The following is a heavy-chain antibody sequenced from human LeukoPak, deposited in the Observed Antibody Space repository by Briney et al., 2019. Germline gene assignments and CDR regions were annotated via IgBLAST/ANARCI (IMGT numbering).Heavy chain of an antibody. CDR3: ARKLVGAKSWFDP. V-gene: IGHV1-2*02. Sequence: ASVKVSCKASGYTFTGYYMHWVRQAPGQGLEWMGWINPNSGGTNYAQKFQGRVTMTRDTSNSTAYMELSRLRSDDTAVYYCARKLVGAKSWFDPWGQGTLVTVSS. D-gene: IGHD1-26*01. J-gene: IGHJ5*02. CDR2: INPNSGGT. CDR1: GYTFTGYY.